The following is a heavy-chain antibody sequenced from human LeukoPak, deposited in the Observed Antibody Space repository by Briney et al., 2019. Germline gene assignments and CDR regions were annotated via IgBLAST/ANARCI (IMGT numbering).Heavy chain of an antibody. V-gene: IGHV3-23*01. J-gene: IGHJ3*02. CDR1: GFTFSNYA. CDR2: VSGSGGST. D-gene: IGHD3-9*01. CDR3: ARLAAPLGAFDI. Sequence: GGSLRLSCAASGFTFSNYAISWVRQAPGKGLEWVSAVSGSGGSTSYADSVKGRFTVSRDNSKNTLYLQMNSLRAEDTAVYYCARLAAPLGAFDIWGQGTMVTVSS.